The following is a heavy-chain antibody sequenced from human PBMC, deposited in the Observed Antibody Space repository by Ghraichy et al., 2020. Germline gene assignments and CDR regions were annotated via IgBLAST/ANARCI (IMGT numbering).Heavy chain of an antibody. CDR3: ARASYYYDSSDSRAEAFDI. V-gene: IGHV4-4*07. J-gene: IGHJ3*02. D-gene: IGHD3-22*01. Sequence: PETLSLTCTVSGGSISSYYWSWIRQSAGKGLEWIGRVYTSGTTNYNPSLKSRVIMSVSLSTNQFSLRLSSVTAADTAVYYCARASYYYDSSDSRAEAFDIWGQGTTVTVSS. CDR2: VYTSGTT. CDR1: GGSISSYY.